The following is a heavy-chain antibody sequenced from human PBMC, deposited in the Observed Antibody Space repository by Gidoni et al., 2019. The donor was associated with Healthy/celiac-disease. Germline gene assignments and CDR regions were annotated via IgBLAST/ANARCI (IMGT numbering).Heavy chain of an antibody. CDR2: IRSKAYGGTT. J-gene: IGHJ3*02. V-gene: IGHV3-49*04. D-gene: IGHD1-26*01. CDR3: TRELLGDAFDI. Sequence: EVQLVESGGGLVQPGRSLRLSCTASGFTFGDYAMSWVRQAPGKGLEWVGFIRSKAYGGTTEYAASVTGRFTISRDDSNSIAYLQMNSLKTEDTAVYYCTRELLGDAFDIWGQGTMVTVSS. CDR1: GFTFGDYA.